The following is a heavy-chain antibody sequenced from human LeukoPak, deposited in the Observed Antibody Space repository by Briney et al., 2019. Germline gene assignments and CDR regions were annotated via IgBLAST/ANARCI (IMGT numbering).Heavy chain of an antibody. CDR1: GFTFDNFA. CDR3: ARELFDIDY. Sequence: GGSLRLSCAPSGFTFDNFAMTWVRHAPGKGLEWVSEITGSGGSTYYADSVKGRFTISRDNSKNTMYLQMNSLRAEDTAIYYCARELFDIDYWGQGTLVTVSS. D-gene: IGHD1-26*01. CDR2: ITGSGGST. V-gene: IGHV3-23*01. J-gene: IGHJ4*02.